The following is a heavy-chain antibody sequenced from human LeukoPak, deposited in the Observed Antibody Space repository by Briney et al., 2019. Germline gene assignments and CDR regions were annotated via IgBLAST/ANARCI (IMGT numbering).Heavy chain of an antibody. V-gene: IGHV3-9*01. D-gene: IGHD6-13*01. CDR2: INWNSGSI. CDR1: GFTFDDYA. J-gene: IGHJ4*02. Sequence: PGGSLRLSCAASGFTFDDYAMHWVRQAPGKGLEWVSGINWNSGSIGYADSVKGRFTISRDNAKNSLYLQMNSLRAEDTALYYCAKDASIAAAGSPFDYWGQGTLVTVSS. CDR3: AKDASIAAAGSPFDY.